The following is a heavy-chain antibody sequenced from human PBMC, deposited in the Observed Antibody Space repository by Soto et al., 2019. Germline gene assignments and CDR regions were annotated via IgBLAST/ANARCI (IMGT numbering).Heavy chain of an antibody. Sequence: QVHLAQSGGEVKKPGASVKVSCKLSGYTLRELSIHWLRHAPGKGLEWMGGFDPENGETIYAQKFKGRLTMTEDLSTETAYMELRSLRSDETAVYFCATDQGRYFGNQPPYYLCAVWRQGTMVSVSS. D-gene: IGHD3-9*01. J-gene: IGHJ3*01. CDR3: ATDQGRYFGNQPPYYLCAV. CDR2: FDPENGET. CDR1: GYTLRELS. V-gene: IGHV1-24*01.